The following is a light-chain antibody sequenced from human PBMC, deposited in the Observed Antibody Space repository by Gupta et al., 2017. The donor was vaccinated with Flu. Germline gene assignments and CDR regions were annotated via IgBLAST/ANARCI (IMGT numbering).Light chain of an antibody. CDR1: QDISSY. CDR3: QQEYTLPQS. V-gene: IGKV1-33*01. J-gene: IGKJ1*01. CDR2: DAS. Sequence: DMQMTHSPSSLSASVGDRITITCQASQDISSYLNWFQQKSGKAPKLLIYDASNLERGVPSRFSGSGSGTHFSFTITSLQPEDVATYYCQQEYTLPQSFGQGTKVEIK.